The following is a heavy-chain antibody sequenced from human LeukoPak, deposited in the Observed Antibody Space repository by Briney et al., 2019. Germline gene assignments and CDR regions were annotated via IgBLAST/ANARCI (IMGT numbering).Heavy chain of an antibody. V-gene: IGHV5-51*01. CDR2: IYPGDSDT. Sequence: GGSLRLFCKGSGYSFTSYWIGWVRQMPGKGLEWMGIIYPGDSDTRYSPSFQGQVTISADKSISTAYLQWSSLKASDTAMYYCARRGYGDSYYFDYWGQGTLVTVSS. D-gene: IGHD4-17*01. CDR3: ARRGYGDSYYFDY. CDR1: GYSFTSYW. J-gene: IGHJ4*02.